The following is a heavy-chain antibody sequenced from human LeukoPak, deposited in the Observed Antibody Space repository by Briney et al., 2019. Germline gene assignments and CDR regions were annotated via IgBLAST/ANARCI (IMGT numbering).Heavy chain of an antibody. V-gene: IGHV3-30*18. CDR2: ISYDGSNK. CDR1: GFTFSSYG. J-gene: IGHJ4*02. Sequence: GGSLRLSCAASGFTFSSYGMHWVRQAPGKGLEWMAVISYDGSNKYYADSVKGRFTISRDNSKNTLYLQMNSLRAEDTAVYYCAKDLQWIQLWFGPPDYRGQGTLVTVSS. CDR3: AKDLQWIQLWFGPPDY. D-gene: IGHD5-18*01.